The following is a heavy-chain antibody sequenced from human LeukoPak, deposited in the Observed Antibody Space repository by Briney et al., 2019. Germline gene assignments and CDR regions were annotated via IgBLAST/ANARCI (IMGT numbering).Heavy chain of an antibody. Sequence: SETLSLTCDVYGGSFSDYYWSWIRQPPGKGLEWIGEINHSGNTNYNPSLKSRVTISVDTSKNQFSLKLSSVTAADTAVYYCARGGRGTYYAQILVYWGQGTLVTVSS. CDR3: ARGGRGTYYAQILVY. CDR1: GGSFSDYY. CDR2: INHSGNT. J-gene: IGHJ4*02. D-gene: IGHD1-26*01. V-gene: IGHV4-34*01.